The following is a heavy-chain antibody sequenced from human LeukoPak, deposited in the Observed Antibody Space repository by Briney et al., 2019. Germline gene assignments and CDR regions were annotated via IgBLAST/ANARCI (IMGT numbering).Heavy chain of an antibody. Sequence: ASVKVSCKASGYTFTSYYMHWVRQAPGQGLEWVGIINPSGGSTSYAQKFQGRVTMTRDTSTSTVYMELSSLRSEDTAVYYCARALTYYYDSSGYDLDYWGQGTLVTVSS. J-gene: IGHJ4*02. CDR3: ARALTYYYDSSGYDLDY. V-gene: IGHV1-46*01. CDR2: INPSGGST. D-gene: IGHD3-22*01. CDR1: GYTFTSYY.